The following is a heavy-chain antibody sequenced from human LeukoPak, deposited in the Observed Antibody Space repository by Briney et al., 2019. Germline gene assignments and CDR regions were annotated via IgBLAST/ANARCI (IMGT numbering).Heavy chain of an antibody. J-gene: IGHJ4*02. V-gene: IGHV3-30*18. CDR1: GFTFSNYG. CDR3: AKEPGWDF. Sequence: GGSLRLSCAASGFTFSNYGMHWVRQAPGKGLEWVAVMSYDGSNKYYADSVKGRFTISRDNSKNTLYLQMNSLRAEDTAVYYCAKEPGWDFWGQGTLVTVSS. CDR2: MSYDGSNK. D-gene: IGHD2-15*01.